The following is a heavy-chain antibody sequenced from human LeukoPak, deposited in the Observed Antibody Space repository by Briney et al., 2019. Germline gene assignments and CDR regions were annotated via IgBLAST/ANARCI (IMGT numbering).Heavy chain of an antibody. CDR2: ISGDGGST. CDR3: ARGYYYDRSGYYNGSYFDL. V-gene: IGHV3-43*02. CDR1: GFTFDDYA. J-gene: IGHJ2*01. D-gene: IGHD3-22*01. Sequence: PGGSLRLSCAASGFTFDDYAMHWVRQAPGKGLEWVSLISGDGGSTYYADSVKGRFTISRDNAKNSLYLQMNSLRAEDTALYYCARGYYYDRSGYYNGSYFDLWGRGTLVTVSS.